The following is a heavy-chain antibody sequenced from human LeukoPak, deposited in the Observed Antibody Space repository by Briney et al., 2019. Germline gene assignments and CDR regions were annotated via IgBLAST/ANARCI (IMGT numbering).Heavy chain of an antibody. D-gene: IGHD6-13*01. V-gene: IGHV1-2*02. Sequence: ASVKVSCKASGYTFTGYYMHWVRQAPGQGLEWMGWINPNSGGTNYAQKFQGRVTMTRDTPISTAYMEVSRLISDDTAAYYCALGAPIPYSSSWNYWGQGTLVTVSS. CDR1: GYTFTGYY. CDR2: INPNSGGT. J-gene: IGHJ4*02. CDR3: ALGAPIPYSSSWNY.